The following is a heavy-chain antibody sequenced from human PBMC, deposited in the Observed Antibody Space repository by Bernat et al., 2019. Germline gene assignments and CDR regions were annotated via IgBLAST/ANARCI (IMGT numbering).Heavy chain of an antibody. D-gene: IGHD3-10*01. J-gene: IGHJ4*02. CDR2: ISYDGSNK. CDR3: ARDLLTSGTQDY. CDR1: GFTFSSYA. V-gene: IGHV3-30*04. Sequence: QVQLVESGGGVVQPGRSLRLSCAASGFTFSSYAMHWVRQAPGKGLEWVAVISYDGSNKYYTDSVKGRFTISRDNSKNTLYLQMNSLRAEDTAVYYCARDLLTSGTQDYWGQGTLVTVSS.